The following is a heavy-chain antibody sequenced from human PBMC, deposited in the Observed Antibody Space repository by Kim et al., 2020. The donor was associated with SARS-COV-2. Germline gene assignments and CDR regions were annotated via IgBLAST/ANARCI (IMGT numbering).Heavy chain of an antibody. CDR1: GFTFDDYA. D-gene: IGHD3-10*01. V-gene: IGHV3-9*01. CDR3: AKGVWGRHGFGELLSYFDY. Sequence: GGSLRLSCAASGFTFDDYAMHWVRQAPGKGPEWVSGISWNSGSIGYADSVKGRFTISRDNAKNSLYLQMNSLRAEDTALYYCAKGVWGRHGFGELLSYFDYWGQGTLVTVSS. CDR2: ISWNSGSI. J-gene: IGHJ4*02.